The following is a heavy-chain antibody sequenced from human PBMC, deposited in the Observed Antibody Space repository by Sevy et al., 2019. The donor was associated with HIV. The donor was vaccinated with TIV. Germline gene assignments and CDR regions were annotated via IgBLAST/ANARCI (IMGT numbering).Heavy chain of an antibody. J-gene: IGHJ5*02. Sequence: GGSLRLSCVASGFIFSSYGMHWVRQAPGKGLEWVAVISFDGSHEFYADSVKGRFTISRDDSKNTHYRQMNSLNSEDTAVYYGAKVSRSCTTGSCSLYPLSNWFDPWGQGTRVTVSS. CDR3: AKVSRSCTTGSCSLYPLSNWFDP. CDR2: ISFDGSHE. D-gene: IGHD2-15*01. CDR1: GFIFSSYG. V-gene: IGHV3-30*18.